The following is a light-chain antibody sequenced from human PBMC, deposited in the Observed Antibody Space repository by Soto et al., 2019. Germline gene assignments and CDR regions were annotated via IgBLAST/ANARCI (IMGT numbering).Light chain of an antibody. V-gene: IGKV1-27*01. Sequence: DVQMTQSPSSLSAFVGDRVTITCRARQGIAPYLAWFQQKPGKVPKLLIYATSTLQSGVPSRFSGSGSGTYFTLTINSLQPEDVGTYYCQKYNSAPLTFGGGTKVEIK. CDR2: ATS. J-gene: IGKJ4*01. CDR3: QKYNSAPLT. CDR1: QGIAPY.